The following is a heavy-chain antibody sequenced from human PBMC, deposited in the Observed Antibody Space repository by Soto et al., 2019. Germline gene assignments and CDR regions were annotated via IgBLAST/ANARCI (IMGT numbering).Heavy chain of an antibody. V-gene: IGHV1-46*01. Sequence: GASVKVSCKASGYTFTSYYMHWVRQAPGQGLEWMGIINPSGGSTSYAQKFQGRVTMTRDTSTSTVYMELSSLRSEDTAVYYCARDRQRGYSYGPDYYYGMDVWGQGTTVTVSS. CDR1: GYTFTSYY. CDR2: INPSGGST. J-gene: IGHJ6*02. CDR3: ARDRQRGYSYGPDYYYGMDV. D-gene: IGHD5-18*01.